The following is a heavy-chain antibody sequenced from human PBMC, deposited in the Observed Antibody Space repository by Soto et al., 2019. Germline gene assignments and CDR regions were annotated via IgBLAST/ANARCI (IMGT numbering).Heavy chain of an antibody. CDR2: MNPNSGHT. CDR3: ARGRSSYGDYINWYFDL. CDR1: GYTFTNYD. D-gene: IGHD4-17*01. Sequence: QVQLVQSGAEVKKPGASVKVSCKASGYTFTNYDINWVRQATGQGLEWVGWMNPNSGHTGFAQKFQGRVTMTRDTSISTAYMERSSLSSEDTAVYYCARGRSSYGDYINWYFDLWGRGTLVTVSS. J-gene: IGHJ2*01. V-gene: IGHV1-8*01.